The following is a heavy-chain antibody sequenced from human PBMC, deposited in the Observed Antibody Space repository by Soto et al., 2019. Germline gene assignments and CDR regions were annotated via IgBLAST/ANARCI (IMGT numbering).Heavy chain of an antibody. Sequence: SETLSLTCALYGGSFDGYYWSWIRQSPGKGLEWIGEIHHSGSTKYNPSLKSRVSLSVDTSTKQFSLKMTSMTAADSGVYYCARGVDSWSGYLFWGQGTPVTAPQ. V-gene: IGHV4-34*01. CDR1: GGSFDGYY. CDR3: ARGVDSWSGYLF. CDR2: IHHSGST. D-gene: IGHD3-3*01. J-gene: IGHJ4*02.